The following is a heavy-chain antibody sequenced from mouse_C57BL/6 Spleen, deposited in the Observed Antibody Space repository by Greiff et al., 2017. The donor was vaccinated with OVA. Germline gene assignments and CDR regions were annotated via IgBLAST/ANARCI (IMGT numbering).Heavy chain of an antibody. CDR3: ADYYSNYAMDD. Sequence: VQLQQSGPELVKPGASVKISCKASGYTFTDYYMNWVKQSHGKSLEWIGDINPNNGGTSYNQKFKGKATLTVDKSSSTAYMELRRLTSEDSAVYDCADYYSNYAMDDWGQGTSVTVSS. CDR1: GYTFTDYY. D-gene: IGHD2-5*01. V-gene: IGHV1-26*01. CDR2: INPNNGGT. J-gene: IGHJ4*01.